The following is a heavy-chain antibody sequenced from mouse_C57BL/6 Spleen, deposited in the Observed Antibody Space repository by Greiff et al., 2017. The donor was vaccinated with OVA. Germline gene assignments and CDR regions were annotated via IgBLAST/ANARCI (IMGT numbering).Heavy chain of an antibody. J-gene: IGHJ2*01. CDR2: IRSKSNNYAT. CDR1: GFSFNTYA. D-gene: IGHD2-5*01. CDR3: VRQYSNYLDY. Sequence: DVQLVESGGGLVQPKGSLKLSCAASGFSFNTYAMNWVRQAPGKGLEWVARIRSKSNNYATYYADSVKDRFTISRDDSESMLYLQMNNLKTEDTAMYYCVRQYSNYLDYWGQGTTLTVSS. V-gene: IGHV10-1*01.